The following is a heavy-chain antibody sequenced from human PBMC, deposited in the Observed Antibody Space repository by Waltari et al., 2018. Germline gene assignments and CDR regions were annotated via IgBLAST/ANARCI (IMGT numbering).Heavy chain of an antibody. J-gene: IGHJ6*02. D-gene: IGHD3-10*01. CDR1: GYTFTSYD. V-gene: IGHV1-8*03. Sequence: QVQLVQSGAGVKKPGASVQVSCQASGYTFTSYDLNWLRQATGQGLEWMGWMNPNSGNTGYAQKFQGRVTITRNTSISTAYMELSSLRSEDTAVYYCARGRYGSGSSYGMDVWGQGTTVTVSS. CDR3: ARGRYGSGSSYGMDV. CDR2: MNPNSGNT.